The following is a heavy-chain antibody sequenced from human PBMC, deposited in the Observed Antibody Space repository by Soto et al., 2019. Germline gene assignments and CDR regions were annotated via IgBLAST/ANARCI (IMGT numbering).Heavy chain of an antibody. Sequence: QVQLQESGPGLVKPSQTLSLTCSVSGASTVSHYHWTWIRQHPGKGLEWMGYIFNSGTTFYNPSLTSRLSISMDTSGNHFSLELRSVTAADTAVYYCALALGPTTGLDYWGQGNLVTVSS. V-gene: IGHV4-31*02. CDR2: IFNSGTT. CDR3: ALALGPTTGLDY. D-gene: IGHD1-26*01. J-gene: IGHJ4*02. CDR1: GASTVSHYH.